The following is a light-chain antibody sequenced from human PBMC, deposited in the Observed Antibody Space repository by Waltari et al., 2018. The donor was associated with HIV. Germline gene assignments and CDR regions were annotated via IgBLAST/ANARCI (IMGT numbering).Light chain of an antibody. Sequence: QSALTQPASVSGSPGKSITISCIGSSSDIGAYNFVSWYQQRPGKAPKLMIYEVSDRPSGSSNRFSGSKSGITASLTISVLQADDEADYYCASYTRSGILLFGGGTRLTVL. J-gene: IGLJ2*01. V-gene: IGLV2-14*01. CDR2: EVS. CDR1: SSDIGAYNF. CDR3: ASYTRSGILL.